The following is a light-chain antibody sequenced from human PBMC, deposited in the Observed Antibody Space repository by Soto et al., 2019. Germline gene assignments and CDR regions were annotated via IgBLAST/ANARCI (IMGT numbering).Light chain of an antibody. J-gene: IGLJ1*01. CDR3: SSYTSSSTRV. V-gene: IGLV2-14*01. Sequence: QSVLTQPASVSGSPGQSITLSCTGTSSDVGGYNFVSWYQQHPGKVPKLWIYEVSDRPSGVSNRFSGSKSGNTASLTISGLQAEDEGDYYGSSYTSSSTRVFGTGTKLTVL. CDR1: SSDVGGYNF. CDR2: EVS.